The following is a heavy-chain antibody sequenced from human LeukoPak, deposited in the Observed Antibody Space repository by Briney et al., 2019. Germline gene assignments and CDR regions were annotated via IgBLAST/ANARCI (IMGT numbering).Heavy chain of an antibody. CDR2: ISSSGTTT. D-gene: IGHD3-10*01. CDR1: GFSFSVYE. CDR3: ARLVREVTNFES. Sequence: PGGPLRLSCAASGFSFSVYEMHWVRQAPGKGLEWISDISSSGTTTYYADSVKGRFTISRDNAKNSLYLQMNSLTAEDTAVYYCARLVREVTNFESWGQGTLVTVSS. J-gene: IGHJ4*02. V-gene: IGHV3-48*03.